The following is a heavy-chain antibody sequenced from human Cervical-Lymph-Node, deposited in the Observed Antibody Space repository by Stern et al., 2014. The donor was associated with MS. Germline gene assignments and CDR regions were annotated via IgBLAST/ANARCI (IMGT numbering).Heavy chain of an antibody. D-gene: IGHD2-8*01. CDR1: GFTLSSYG. J-gene: IGHJ6*02. V-gene: IGHV3-33*01. CDR3: ARGGFCTDAACYEFDVMDV. CDR2: IWSDGSNK. Sequence: QLLQSGGGVVQPGTSLRLSCAASGFTLSSYGMHWVRQAPGQGLEWVELIWSDGSNKYYADSVKGRFTISRDNSKDTVYLQMNSLRVEDTALYYCARGGFCTDAACYEFDVMDVWGQGTTVTVPS.